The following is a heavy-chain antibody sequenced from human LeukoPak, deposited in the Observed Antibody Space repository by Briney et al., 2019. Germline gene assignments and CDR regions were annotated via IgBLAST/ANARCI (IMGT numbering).Heavy chain of an antibody. CDR2: INSDESST. CDR1: GFIFSSYW. J-gene: IGHJ3*02. V-gene: IGHV3-74*01. D-gene: IGHD3-22*01. CDR3: AKSGYYSYDAFDI. Sequence: GGSLRLSCAASGFIFSSYWMHWVRQAPGKGLVWVSCINSDESSTNYADSVKGRFTISRDNAKNMLYLQMNSLRAEDTAVYYCAKSGYYSYDAFDIWGQGTMVTVSS.